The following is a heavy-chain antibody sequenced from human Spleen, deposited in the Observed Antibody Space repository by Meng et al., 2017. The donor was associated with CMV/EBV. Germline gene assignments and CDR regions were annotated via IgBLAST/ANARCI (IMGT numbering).Heavy chain of an antibody. V-gene: IGHV4-4*01. Sequence: YAVSGGSISSSNWWSWVRQPPGKGLGWIGAIYHSGSTNYNPSLKGRVTISVNKSKHQFSLKLSSVTAADTAVYFCARGITGTTHFDYWGQGTLVTVSS. CDR1: GGSISSSNW. J-gene: IGHJ4*02. CDR2: IYHSGST. CDR3: ARGITGTTHFDY. D-gene: IGHD1-7*01.